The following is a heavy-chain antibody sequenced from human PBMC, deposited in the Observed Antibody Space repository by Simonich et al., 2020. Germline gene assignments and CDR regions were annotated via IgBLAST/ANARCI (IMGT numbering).Heavy chain of an antibody. CDR1: GYTFTGYY. V-gene: IGHV1-2*02. CDR2: INPKSGGK. J-gene: IGHJ2*01. D-gene: IGHD6-13*01. Sequence: QVQLVQSGAEVKKPGASVKVSCKASGYTFTGYYMHGVRQAPGQGLEGMGMINPKSGGKNYAQKFQGRVTMTRDTSISTAYMELSRLRSDDTAVYYCARDSYSSWYFDLWGRGTLVTVSS. CDR3: ARDSYSSWYFDL.